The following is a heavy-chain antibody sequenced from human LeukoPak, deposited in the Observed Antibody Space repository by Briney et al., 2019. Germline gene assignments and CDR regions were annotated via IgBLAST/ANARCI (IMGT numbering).Heavy chain of an antibody. CDR2: INPNSGGT. CDR1: GYTFTDYY. CDR3: AREEVIAAAGPTLDY. D-gene: IGHD6-13*01. V-gene: IGHV1-2*02. J-gene: IGHJ4*02. Sequence: ASVKVSCKASGYTFTDYYMHWVRRAPGQGLEWMGWINPNSGGTNYAQKFQGRVTMTRDTSISTAYMELSRLRSDDTAVFYCAREEVIAAAGPTLDYWGQGALVPVSS.